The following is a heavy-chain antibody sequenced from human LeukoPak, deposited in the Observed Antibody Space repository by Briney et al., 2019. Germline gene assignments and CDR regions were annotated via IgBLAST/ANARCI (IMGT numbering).Heavy chain of an antibody. Sequence: SKTLSLTCAVYGGSFSGYYWSWIRQPPGKGLEWIGEINHSGSTNYNPSLRSRVTISVDTSKNQFSLKLSSVTAADTAVYYCARERLRITIFGVVTPTFDYWGQGTLVTVSS. D-gene: IGHD3-3*01. CDR2: INHSGST. CDR3: ARERLRITIFGVVTPTFDY. V-gene: IGHV4-34*01. J-gene: IGHJ4*02. CDR1: GGSFSGYY.